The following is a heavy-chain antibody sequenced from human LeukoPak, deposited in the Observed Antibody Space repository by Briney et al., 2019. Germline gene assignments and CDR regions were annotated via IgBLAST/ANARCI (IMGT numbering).Heavy chain of an antibody. CDR3: ARAVDIVATPDY. Sequence: SETPSPTCTVSGGSISSYYWSWIRQPPGKGLEWIGYIYYSGSTNYNPSLKSRVTISVDTSKNQFSLKLSSVTAADTAVYYCARAVDIVATPDYWGQGTLVTVSS. J-gene: IGHJ4*02. D-gene: IGHD5-12*01. V-gene: IGHV4-59*08. CDR1: GGSISSYY. CDR2: IYYSGST.